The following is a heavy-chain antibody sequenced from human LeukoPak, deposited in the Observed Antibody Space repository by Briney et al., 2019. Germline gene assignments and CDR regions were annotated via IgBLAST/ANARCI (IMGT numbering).Heavy chain of an antibody. Sequence: PSETLSLTCTVSGGSISSSSYYWGWIRQPPGKGLEWIGSIYYSGSTYYNPSLKSRVTISVDTSKNQFSLKLSSVTAADTAVYYCARDSGYDPQWFDPWGQGTLVTVSS. J-gene: IGHJ5*02. CDR3: ARDSGYDPQWFDP. D-gene: IGHD5-12*01. CDR2: IYYSGST. CDR1: GGSISSSSYY. V-gene: IGHV4-39*07.